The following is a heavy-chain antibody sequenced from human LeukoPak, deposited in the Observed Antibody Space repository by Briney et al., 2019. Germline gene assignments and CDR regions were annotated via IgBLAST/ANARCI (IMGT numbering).Heavy chain of an antibody. Sequence: GGSLRLSCAASGFTFSTYRMSWVRQAPGKGLEWVSSISSSSSYIYYADSVKGRFTISRDNAKNSLYLQMNSLRAEDTAVYYCARAADIVVVVAAMNWFDPWGQGTLVTVSS. J-gene: IGHJ5*02. CDR2: ISSSSSYI. CDR1: GFTFSTYR. V-gene: IGHV3-21*01. D-gene: IGHD2-15*01. CDR3: ARAADIVVVVAAMNWFDP.